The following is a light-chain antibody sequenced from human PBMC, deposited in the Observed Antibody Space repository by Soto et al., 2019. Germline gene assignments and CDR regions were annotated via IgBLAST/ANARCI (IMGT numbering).Light chain of an antibody. J-gene: IGKJ3*01. CDR3: QQYYSYPFT. V-gene: IGKV1-8*01. Sequence: AIRMTQSPSSFSASTGDRITITCRASQGMSSYLAWYQQKPGKAPKLLIYAASTLQSGVPSRFSGSGSGTDFTHTISCLQSEDFASYYCQQYYSYPFTFGPGTKVDIK. CDR2: AAS. CDR1: QGMSSY.